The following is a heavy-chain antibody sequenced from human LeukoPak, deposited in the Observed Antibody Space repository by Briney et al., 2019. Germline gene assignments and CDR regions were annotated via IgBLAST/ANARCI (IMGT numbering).Heavy chain of an antibody. CDR3: ARQYYDILTGYYPFDY. Sequence: GGSLRLSCAASGFTFSSYGMSWVRQAPGKGLEWVSAISGSGGSTYYADSVKGRFTISRDNSKNTLYLQMNSLRAEDTAVYYCARQYYDILTGYYPFDYWGQGTLVTVSS. D-gene: IGHD3-9*01. J-gene: IGHJ4*02. CDR1: GFTFSSYG. CDR2: ISGSGGST. V-gene: IGHV3-23*01.